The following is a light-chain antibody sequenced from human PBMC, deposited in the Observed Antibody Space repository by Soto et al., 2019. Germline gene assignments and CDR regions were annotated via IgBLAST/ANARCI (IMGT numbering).Light chain of an antibody. CDR2: KAS. CDR1: QSISYW. CDR3: QQYNSYWT. V-gene: IGKV1-5*03. J-gene: IGKJ1*01. Sequence: DIQMTQSPSTLSAFVGDRVTITCRASQSISYWLAWYQQKPGKAPKLLIYKASSLESGVPSRFSGSGSGTEFTLTISSLQPDDFATYYCQQYNSYWTFGQGTKVEIK.